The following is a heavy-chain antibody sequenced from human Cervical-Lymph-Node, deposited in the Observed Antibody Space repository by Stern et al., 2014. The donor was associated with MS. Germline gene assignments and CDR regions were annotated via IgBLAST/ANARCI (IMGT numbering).Heavy chain of an antibody. Sequence: EVQLVESGVEVKKPGESLKISCKGSGYSFTNYWIGWVRQMPGKGLEWMGIINPGDSDTRYSPSFQGQVTVSADKSTNTAYLQWSSLKTSDTAMYYCARHYSSSSSDDYWGQGTLVTVSS. D-gene: IGHD6-6*01. J-gene: IGHJ4*02. V-gene: IGHV5-51*01. CDR3: ARHYSSSSSDDY. CDR1: GYSFTNYW. CDR2: INPGDSDT.